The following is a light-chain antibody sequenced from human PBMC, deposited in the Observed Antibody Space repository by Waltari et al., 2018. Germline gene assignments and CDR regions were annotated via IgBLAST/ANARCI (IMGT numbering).Light chain of an antibody. CDR2: DAS. Sequence: EIVMTQSPATLSMSPGERATLSCRASRYVGTSLAWNQQKPGQAPRHLIYDASARATGIPARFSGSGSGTEFTLTISSLQSEDFVVYYCQQYNYWPPAYSFGQGTKLEIK. J-gene: IGKJ2*01. CDR1: RYVGTS. CDR3: QQYNYWPPAYS. V-gene: IGKV3-15*01.